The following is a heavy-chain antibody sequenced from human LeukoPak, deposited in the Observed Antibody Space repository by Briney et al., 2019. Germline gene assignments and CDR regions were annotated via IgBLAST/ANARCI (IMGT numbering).Heavy chain of an antibody. CDR3: ARAPVTSCRGAFCHPFDY. D-gene: IGHD2-15*01. V-gene: IGHV3-23*01. CDR1: GFPLSSYA. Sequence: GGSLRLSCAASGFPLSSYAMSWVRQGPGKRLEWVAATSSSDPGTYHADSVRGRFTISRDNSRNTLYLQMNRVRVEDAAVYYCARAPVTSCRGAFCHPFDYWGQGTLVTVSS. CDR2: TSSSDPGT. J-gene: IGHJ4*02.